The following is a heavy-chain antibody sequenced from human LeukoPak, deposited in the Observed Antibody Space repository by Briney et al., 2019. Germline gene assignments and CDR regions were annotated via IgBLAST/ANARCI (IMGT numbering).Heavy chain of an antibody. CDR2: IGIAGDT. D-gene: IGHD2-2*01. Sequence: GGSLRLSCAASGFTFSGYDMHWVRQPTGKGLEWVSAIGIAGDTYYPGSVKGRFTISRDFSKNTLYLQMNSLRGEDTAVYYCARDWFTRYLDYWGQGTLVTVSS. J-gene: IGHJ4*02. CDR1: GFTFSGYD. V-gene: IGHV3-13*04. CDR3: ARDWFTRYLDY.